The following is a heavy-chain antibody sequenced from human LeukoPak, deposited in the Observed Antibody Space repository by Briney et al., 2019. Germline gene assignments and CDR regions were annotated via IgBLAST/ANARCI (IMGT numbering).Heavy chain of an antibody. Sequence: GGSLRLSCAGSGFTFSSNPLSWVRQAPGKGLEWVSAINPSGGNTYYADSMRGRFTISRDNSKNTLYLQMNTLRAEDTAEYYCATTKQARRYFDYWGQGTLVTVSS. CDR1: GFTFSSNP. V-gene: IGHV3-23*01. D-gene: IGHD1/OR15-1a*01. CDR3: ATTKQARRYFDY. J-gene: IGHJ4*02. CDR2: INPSGGNT.